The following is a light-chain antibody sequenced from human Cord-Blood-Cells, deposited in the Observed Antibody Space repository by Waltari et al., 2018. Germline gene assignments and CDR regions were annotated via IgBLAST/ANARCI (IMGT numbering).Light chain of an antibody. J-gene: IGKJ1*01. CDR2: AAS. CDR1: QGISSY. Sequence: AIRITPSSSSLSASTGDRITITCRARQGISSYLAWYQQKPGKAPKLLIYAASTLQSVVPSRFSGSGSGTDFTLTISCLQSEDFATYYCQQYYSYPRTFGQGTKVEIK. CDR3: QQYYSYPRT. V-gene: IGKV1-8*01.